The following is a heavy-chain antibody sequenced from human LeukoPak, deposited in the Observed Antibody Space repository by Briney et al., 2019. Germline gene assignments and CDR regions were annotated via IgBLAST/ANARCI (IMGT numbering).Heavy chain of an antibody. CDR3: ARESRYCSSTSCPDAFDI. Sequence: PGGSLRLSCAASGFTVSSNYMSWVRQAPGKGLEWVSVIYSGGSTYYADSVKGRFTISRDNSKNTLYLQMNSLRAEDTAVYYCARESRYCSSTSCPDAFDIWGQGTMVTLSS. D-gene: IGHD2-2*01. J-gene: IGHJ3*02. V-gene: IGHV3-66*01. CDR2: IYSGGST. CDR1: GFTVSSNY.